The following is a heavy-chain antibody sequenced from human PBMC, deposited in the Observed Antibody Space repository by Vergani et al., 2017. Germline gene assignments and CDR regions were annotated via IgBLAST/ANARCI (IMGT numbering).Heavy chain of an antibody. Sequence: VQLVESGGGLVKPGGSLRLSCAASGFTFSDFSMSWVRQAPGKGLEWVANIKQDGSEKYYVDSVKGRFTISRDNAKNSLYLQMNSLRAEDTAVYYCARVGRLMATITYYYYGMDVWGQGTTVTVSS. CDR2: IKQDGSEK. CDR1: GFTFSDFS. D-gene: IGHD5-24*01. J-gene: IGHJ6*02. V-gene: IGHV3-7*01. CDR3: ARVGRLMATITYYYYGMDV.